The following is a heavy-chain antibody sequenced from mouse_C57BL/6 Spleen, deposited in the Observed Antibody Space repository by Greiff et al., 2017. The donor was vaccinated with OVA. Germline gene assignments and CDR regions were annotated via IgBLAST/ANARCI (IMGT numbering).Heavy chain of an antibody. CDR3: ARHLYSNQEGFAY. D-gene: IGHD2-5*01. J-gene: IGHJ3*01. CDR2: INPNNGGT. Sequence: VQLKESGPELVKPGASVKMSCKASGYTFTDYNMHWVKQSHGKSLEWIGYINPNNGGTSYNQKFKGKATLTVNKSSSTAYMELRSLTSEDSAVYYCARHLYSNQEGFAYWGQGTLVTVSA. CDR1: GYTFTDYN. V-gene: IGHV1-22*01.